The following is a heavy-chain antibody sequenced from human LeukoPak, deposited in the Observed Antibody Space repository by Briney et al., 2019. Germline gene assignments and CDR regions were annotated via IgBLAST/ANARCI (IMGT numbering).Heavy chain of an antibody. Sequence: PSETLSLTCTISGDSVSNSYWSWIRQPPGQGLEWIGYIYYIGTTNYNPSLKSRVTISVDTSKNQFSLKLSSVTAADTAVYYCASTGIAAAGHNWFDPWGQGTLVTVSS. D-gene: IGHD6-13*01. CDR2: IYYIGTT. J-gene: IGHJ5*02. CDR3: ASTGIAAAGHNWFDP. CDR1: GDSVSNSY. V-gene: IGHV4-59*02.